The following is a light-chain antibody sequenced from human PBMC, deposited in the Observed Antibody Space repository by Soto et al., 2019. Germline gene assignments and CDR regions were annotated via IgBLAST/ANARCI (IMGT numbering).Light chain of an antibody. CDR3: QQYQTYSRT. V-gene: IGKV1-5*01. CDR2: DVS. J-gene: IGKJ1*01. CDR1: QSINTW. Sequence: DIQMTQSPSTASASVGDRITITCRASQSINTWLAWYRQRPGEAPQLLIYDVSTLAMGVPSRFGGSGSGTDFTLSISRLQPDDFATFYCQQYQTYSRTFGQGTKVEVK.